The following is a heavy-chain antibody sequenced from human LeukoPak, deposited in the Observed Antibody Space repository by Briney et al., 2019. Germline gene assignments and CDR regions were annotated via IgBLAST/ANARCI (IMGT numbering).Heavy chain of an antibody. CDR3: ARAPFNPGIAAAGPLLTFDY. J-gene: IGHJ4*02. Sequence: SQTLSLTCAISGDSVSSNSAAWNWIRQSPSRGLEWLGRTYYRSKWYNDYAVSVKSRITINPGTSKNQFSLQLNSVTPEDTAVYYCARAPFNPGIAAAGPLLTFDYWGQGTLVTVSS. V-gene: IGHV6-1*01. CDR2: TYYRSKWYN. CDR1: GDSVSSNSAA. D-gene: IGHD6-13*01.